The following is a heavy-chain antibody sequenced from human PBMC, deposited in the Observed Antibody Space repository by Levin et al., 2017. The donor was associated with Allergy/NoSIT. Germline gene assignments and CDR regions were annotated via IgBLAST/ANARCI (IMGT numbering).Heavy chain of an antibody. D-gene: IGHD3-10*01. Sequence: PGGSLRLSCAASGFTFSSYAMTWVRQAPGKGLEWVSAITGSGGNTYYADSVKGRFTISRDNSKNTLYLQMDSLRAEDTAVYYCAKDPYGSGSYYQNYWGQGTLVTVSS. CDR1: GFTFSSYA. CDR3: AKDPYGSGSYYQNY. J-gene: IGHJ4*02. CDR2: ITGSGGNT. V-gene: IGHV3-23*01.